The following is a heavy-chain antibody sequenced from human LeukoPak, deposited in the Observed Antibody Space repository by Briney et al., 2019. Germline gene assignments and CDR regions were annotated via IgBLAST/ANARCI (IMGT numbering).Heavy chain of an antibody. V-gene: IGHV3-53*01. Sequence: GGSLRLSCAASGFTVSSNYMSCVRKAPGKGLEWVSVIYSGGSTYYADSVKGRFTISRDNSKNTLYLQMNSLRAEDTAVYYCARSRDGYNVFDYWGQGTLVTVSS. CDR1: GFTVSSNY. CDR3: ARSRDGYNVFDY. CDR2: IYSGGST. D-gene: IGHD5-24*01. J-gene: IGHJ4*02.